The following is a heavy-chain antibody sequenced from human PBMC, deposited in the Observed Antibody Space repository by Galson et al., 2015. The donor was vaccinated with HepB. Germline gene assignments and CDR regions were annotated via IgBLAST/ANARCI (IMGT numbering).Heavy chain of an antibody. V-gene: IGHV3-30-3*01. CDR2: QSYDGGNI. Sequence: SLRLSCAASGFTFSNYAVHWVRQAPGKGLEWVATQSYDGGNIFHADSVKGRFTISRDNFKNTLYLQMDSLRPEDTALYYCARDGGSYENTFGMDVWGQGTTVIVSS. J-gene: IGHJ6*02. D-gene: IGHD5-18*01. CDR3: ARDGGSYENTFGMDV. CDR1: GFTFSNYA.